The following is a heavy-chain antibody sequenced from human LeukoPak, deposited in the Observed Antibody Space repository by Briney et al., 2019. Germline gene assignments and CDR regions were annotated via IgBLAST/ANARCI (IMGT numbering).Heavy chain of an antibody. CDR3: TRDFYSSSWD. Sequence: PGGSLRLSCAVSGFTFSSYWMNWVRHAPGKGLVWVSRISSDGSSTTYADSVKGRFTISRDNAKNMLFLQMNSLRAEDTAVYYCTRDFYSSSWDWGQGTLVTVSS. CDR2: ISSDGSST. D-gene: IGHD6-13*01. V-gene: IGHV3-74*03. CDR1: GFTFSSYW. J-gene: IGHJ1*01.